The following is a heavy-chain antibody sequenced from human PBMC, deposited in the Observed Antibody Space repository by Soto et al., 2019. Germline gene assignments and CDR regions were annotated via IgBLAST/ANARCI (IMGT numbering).Heavy chain of an antibody. V-gene: IGHV4-4*02. Sequence: PSETLSLTCAVSGGSISSRHWWSWVRQPPGKGLEWIGEIYHSGTTNYNPSLKSRATISVDKSKNQFSLNLSSVTAADTAVYYCAREYYDTTLALDYWGQGTLVTVS. D-gene: IGHD3-22*01. CDR2: IYHSGTT. J-gene: IGHJ4*02. CDR3: AREYYDTTLALDY. CDR1: GGSISSRHW.